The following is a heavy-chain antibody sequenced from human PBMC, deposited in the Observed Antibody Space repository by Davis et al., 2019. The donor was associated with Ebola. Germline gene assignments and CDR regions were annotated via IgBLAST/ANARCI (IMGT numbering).Heavy chain of an antibody. J-gene: IGHJ6*02. Sequence: GESLKISCAASGFTFSSYWMSWVRQAPGKGLEWVANIKQDGSEKYYVDSVKGRFTISRDNAKNTLYLQMNSLRAEDTAVYYCARAWYYYDSSGYYRAYYGMDVWGQGTTVTVSS. CDR2: IKQDGSEK. V-gene: IGHV3-7*01. CDR3: ARAWYYYDSSGYYRAYYGMDV. CDR1: GFTFSSYW. D-gene: IGHD3-22*01.